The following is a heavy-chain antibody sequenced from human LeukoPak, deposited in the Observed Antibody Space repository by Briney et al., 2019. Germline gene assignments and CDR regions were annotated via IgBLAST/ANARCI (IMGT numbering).Heavy chain of an antibody. CDR3: AKEGRWGAFDI. CDR2: IYSAGNI. J-gene: IGHJ3*02. V-gene: IGHV3-66*01. Sequence: GRSLRLSCAASGFTVSSNYMNWVRQAPGKGLEWVSSIYSAGNIYYADSAKGRFTISRDNSKNTLYLQMNSLRAEDTAVYYCAKEGRWGAFDIWGQGTMVTVSS. D-gene: IGHD3-10*01. CDR1: GFTVSSNY.